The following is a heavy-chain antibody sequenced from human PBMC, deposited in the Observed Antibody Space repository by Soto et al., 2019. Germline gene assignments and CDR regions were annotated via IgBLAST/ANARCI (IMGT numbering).Heavy chain of an antibody. Sequence: GSRRVSCAASGFTFSSYAMSWVRQAPGKGLEWVSAISGSGGSTYYADTAKGRCTISRDNAKNARYLQMDSLRAEDTAVYHCANGFYTRSSGVFDYWGQGTVVTVSS. V-gene: IGHV3-23*01. D-gene: IGHD3-3*01. CDR1: GFTFSSYA. CDR2: ISGSGGST. J-gene: IGHJ4*02. CDR3: ANGFYTRSSGVFDY.